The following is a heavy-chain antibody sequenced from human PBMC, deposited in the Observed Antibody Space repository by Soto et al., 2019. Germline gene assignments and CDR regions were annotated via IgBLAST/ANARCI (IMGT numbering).Heavy chain of an antibody. CDR1: GFTFSSYS. J-gene: IGHJ3*01. D-gene: IGHD2-2*02. V-gene: IGHV3-21*06. CDR3: VRGGRGYTRDDVFDF. CDR2: IASSSSSI. Sequence: EVQLVESGGGLVKPGGSLRLSCVDSGFTFSSYSMNWVRQAPGKGLEWVSSIASSSSSIFYADSLKGRFTISRDNAKNSLYLQMNSLRVEDTAVYYCVRGGRGYTRDDVFDFWGQGTMVTVSS.